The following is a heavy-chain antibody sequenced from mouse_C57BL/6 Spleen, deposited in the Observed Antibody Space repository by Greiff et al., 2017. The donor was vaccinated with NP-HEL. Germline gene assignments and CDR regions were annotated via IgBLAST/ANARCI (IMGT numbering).Heavy chain of an antibody. CDR2: ISSGGSYT. D-gene: IGHD3-2*02. V-gene: IGHV5-6*01. CDR1: GFTFSSYG. J-gene: IGHJ2*01. Sequence: EVQRVESGGDLVKPGGSLKLSCAASGFTFSSYGMSWVRQTPDKRLEWVATISSGGSYTYYPDSVKGRFTISTDNAKNTLYLQMSSLKSEDTAMYYCARQGDSAGLFGYWGQGTTLTVSS. CDR3: ARQGDSAGLFGY.